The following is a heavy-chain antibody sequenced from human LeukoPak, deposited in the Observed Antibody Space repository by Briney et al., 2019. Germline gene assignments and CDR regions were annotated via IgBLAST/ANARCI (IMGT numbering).Heavy chain of an antibody. Sequence: SETLSLTCTVSGGSISTYFWTWIRQPPGKRLEWIGYISDSGSTDYYPSLKSRVTISLDTSKNRFSLKLTSVTAADTAMYYCARETNSGYDLATWFDLWGQGTLVTVS. J-gene: IGHJ5*02. CDR3: ARETNSGYDLATWFDL. D-gene: IGHD5-12*01. CDR1: GGSISTYF. V-gene: IGHV4-59*01. CDR2: ISDSGST.